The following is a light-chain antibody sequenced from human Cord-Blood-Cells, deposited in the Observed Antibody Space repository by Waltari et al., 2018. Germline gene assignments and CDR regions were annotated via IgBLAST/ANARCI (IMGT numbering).Light chain of an antibody. Sequence: QSALTQPASVSGSPGQSTTISCTGTSSDVGSYNLFSWYQQHPGQAPNLMIYDVSKRPSGVSNRFSGSKSGNTASLTISGLQAEDEADYYCSSYTSSSTWVFGGGTKLTVL. J-gene: IGLJ3*02. CDR2: DVS. CDR3: SSYTSSSTWV. CDR1: SSDVGSYNL. V-gene: IGLV2-14*02.